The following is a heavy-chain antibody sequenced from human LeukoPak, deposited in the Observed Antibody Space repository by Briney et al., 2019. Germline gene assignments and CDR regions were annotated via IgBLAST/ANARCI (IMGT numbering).Heavy chain of an antibody. CDR1: GFTFSSYG. V-gene: IGHV3-23*01. J-gene: IGHJ4*02. CDR2: ISGSGDRI. CDR3: AKAKAKSGSYYFDY. Sequence: TGGSLRLSCAASGFTFSSYGMHWVRQAPGKGLEWVSAISGSGDRIYYADSVKGRFTISRDNSKNTLYLQMNTMRGEDTAVYFCAKAKAKSGSYYFDYWGQGTLVTVSS. D-gene: IGHD1-26*01.